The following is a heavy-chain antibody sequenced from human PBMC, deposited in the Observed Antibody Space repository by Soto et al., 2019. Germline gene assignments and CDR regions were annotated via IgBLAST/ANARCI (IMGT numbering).Heavy chain of an antibody. CDR2: IIPIFGIK. V-gene: IGHV1-69*01. CDR1: GGTFNTYA. J-gene: IGHJ4*02. CDR3: AKEAGDH. D-gene: IGHD3-10*01. Sequence: QMQLVQSGAEVKERGSSVKISCKPSGGTFNTYALTWVRQAPGQGLEWIGGIIPIFGIKNVAQRFQGRVTINADESLTTDYMEMTSLRSDDTAVYYCAKEAGDHWGQGTLVTVSS.